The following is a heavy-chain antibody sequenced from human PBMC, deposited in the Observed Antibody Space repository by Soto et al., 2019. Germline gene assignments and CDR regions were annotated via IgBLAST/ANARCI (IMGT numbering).Heavy chain of an antibody. J-gene: IGHJ6*02. CDR2: IKSKTNGGST. D-gene: IGHD1-26*01. CDR3: VKDHISGTYSLHDGMDV. CDR1: GFTFSTAW. Sequence: PGGSLRLSCAASGFTFSTAWMSWVRQAPGKGLEWVGRIKSKTNGGSTYYADSVKGRFTMSRDNSKNTLYLQMTILRAEDTAVYHCVKDHISGTYSLHDGMDVWGQGTTVTVSS. V-gene: IGHV3-15*01.